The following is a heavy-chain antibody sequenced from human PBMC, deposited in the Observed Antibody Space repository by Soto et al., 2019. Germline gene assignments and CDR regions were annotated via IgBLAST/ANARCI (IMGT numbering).Heavy chain of an antibody. D-gene: IGHD4-17*01. CDR3: ARRGDYGDPPEDY. CDR2: IDPRDSYT. J-gene: IGHJ4*02. CDR1: GYNFTSSW. V-gene: IGHV5-10-1*01. Sequence: EVQLVQSGAEVKKPGESLRISCKGSGYNFTSSWINWVRQMPGKGLEWMGRIDPRDSYTNYSPSFPGHVAISTDKSISTAYLQWSSLKASDTAMYYWARRGDYGDPPEDYWGQGTLVTVSS.